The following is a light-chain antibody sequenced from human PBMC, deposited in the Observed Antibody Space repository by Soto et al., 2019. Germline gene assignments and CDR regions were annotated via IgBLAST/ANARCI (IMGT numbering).Light chain of an antibody. CDR2: GVS. Sequence: ETVLTQSPGTLSLSPGERATLSCRASQTVTNNYLAWYQHKPGQAPRLLISGVSSRATGIPDRFSGSGSGTDFTLTISRLEPGDFALYYCQQYGNSPMTFGQGARLEMK. CDR1: QTVTNNY. V-gene: IGKV3-20*01. CDR3: QQYGNSPMT. J-gene: IGKJ5*01.